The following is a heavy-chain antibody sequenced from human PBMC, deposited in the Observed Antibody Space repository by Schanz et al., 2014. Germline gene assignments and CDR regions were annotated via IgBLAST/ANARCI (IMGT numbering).Heavy chain of an antibody. CDR2: ISSSSSYT. CDR3: ARDKGGYYPFDY. Sequence: DVQLLESGGGLVQPGESLRLSCAASGFTFTTYAMTWVRQAPGKGLEWVSYISSSSSYTNYADSVKGRFSISRDNARNTLHLQMDSLRDEDTAVYYCARDKGGYYPFDYWGQGTLVTVSS. D-gene: IGHD3-3*01. CDR1: GFTFTTYA. J-gene: IGHJ4*02. V-gene: IGHV3-21*05.